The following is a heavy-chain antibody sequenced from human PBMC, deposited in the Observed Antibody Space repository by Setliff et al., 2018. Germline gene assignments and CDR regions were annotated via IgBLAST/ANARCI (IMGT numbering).Heavy chain of an antibody. CDR1: GFTFSSYA. D-gene: IGHD6-19*01. V-gene: IGHV3-30-3*01. CDR3: AKDGGDAQRVAGFFDY. J-gene: IGHJ4*02. Sequence: PGGSLRLSCAASGFTFSSYAMHWVRQAPGKGLEWVAVISYDGSNKYYADSVKGRFTISRDNSKNTLYLQMNSLRAEDTAVYYCAKDGGDAQRVAGFFDYWGQGTLVTVSS. CDR2: ISYDGSNK.